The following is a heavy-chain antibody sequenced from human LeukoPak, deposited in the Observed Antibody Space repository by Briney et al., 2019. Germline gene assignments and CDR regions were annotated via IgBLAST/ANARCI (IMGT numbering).Heavy chain of an antibody. CDR2: ISGSGGST. CDR3: AKEVEGSVYDSSGYSHY. J-gene: IGHJ4*02. D-gene: IGHD3-22*01. CDR1: GFTFSSYA. V-gene: IGHV3-23*01. Sequence: GGSLRLSCAASGFTFSSYAMSWVRQAPGKGLEWVSAISGSGGSTYYADSVKGRFTISRDNSKNTLYLQMNSLRAEDTAVYYCAKEVEGSVYDSSGYSHYWGQGTLVTVSS.